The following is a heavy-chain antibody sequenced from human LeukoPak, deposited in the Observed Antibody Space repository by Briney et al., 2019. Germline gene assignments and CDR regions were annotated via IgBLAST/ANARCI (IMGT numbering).Heavy chain of an antibody. D-gene: IGHD5-24*01. CDR3: ARVEMANFEDY. CDR2: IIPIFGTA. V-gene: IGHV1-69*05. CDR1: GGTFSRYV. Sequence: WASVKVSCKASGGTFSRYVINWVRQAPGQGLEWMGGIIPIFGTANYAQKLQGRVTMTTDTSTSTAYMELRSLRSDDTAVYYCARVEMANFEDYWGQGTLVTVSS. J-gene: IGHJ4*02.